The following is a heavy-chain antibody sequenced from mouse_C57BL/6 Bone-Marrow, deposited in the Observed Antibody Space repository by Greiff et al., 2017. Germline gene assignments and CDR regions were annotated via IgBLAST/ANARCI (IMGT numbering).Heavy chain of an antibody. J-gene: IGHJ2*01. CDR3: ARPIYYYGYFDY. V-gene: IGHV5-6*01. D-gene: IGHD1-1*01. Sequence: EVKLVESGGDLVKPGGSLKLSCAASGFTFSSYGMSWVRQTPDTRLEWVATISSGGSYTYYPDRVKGRFTISRDNAKNTLYLQMSSLKSEDTAMYYCARPIYYYGYFDYWGQGTTLTVSS. CDR2: ISSGGSYT. CDR1: GFTFSSYG.